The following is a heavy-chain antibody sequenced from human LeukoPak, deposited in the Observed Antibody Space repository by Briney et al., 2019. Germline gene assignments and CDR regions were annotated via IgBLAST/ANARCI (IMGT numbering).Heavy chain of an antibody. CDR3: ARDRVRIASYYFDY. J-gene: IGHJ4*02. Sequence: TGGSLRLSCAASGFTFSSYAMHWVRQAPGKGLERVAVISYDGRDKHYVDSVKGRFIISRDNSKNTLYLQMNSLRAEDTALYYCARDRVRIASYYFDYWGQGTLVTVSS. D-gene: IGHD6-13*01. CDR2: ISYDGRDK. V-gene: IGHV3-30*04. CDR1: GFTFSSYA.